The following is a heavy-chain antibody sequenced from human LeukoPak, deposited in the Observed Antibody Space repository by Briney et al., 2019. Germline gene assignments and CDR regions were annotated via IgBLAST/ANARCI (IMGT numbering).Heavy chain of an antibody. Sequence: GGSLRLSCAASGFTFSSHGMNWVRQAPGKGLEWVSGISGSGGDTYYADAVKGRFTISKDNSENTLYLQMNRLRVEDTAVYYCARRLGGNSGHFDYWGQGTLVTVSS. V-gene: IGHV3-23*01. CDR3: ARRLGGNSGHFDY. D-gene: IGHD4-23*01. CDR1: GFTFSSHG. CDR2: ISGSGGDT. J-gene: IGHJ4*02.